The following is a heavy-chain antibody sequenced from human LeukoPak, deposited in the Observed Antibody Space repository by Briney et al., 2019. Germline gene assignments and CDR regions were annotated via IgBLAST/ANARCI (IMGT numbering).Heavy chain of an antibody. CDR2: IYDGGTT. Sequence: GGSLRLSCEVSGFSVSSSRMSWVRQAPGKGLEWVSVIYDGGTTQYADSVKGRFTISRDNSKNTLYFQLNSLSAEDTAVYYCARGGAVSKAASAPDYWGQGTLVTVSS. J-gene: IGHJ4*02. D-gene: IGHD4-11*01. V-gene: IGHV3-53*01. CDR3: ARGGAVSKAASAPDY. CDR1: GFSVSSSR.